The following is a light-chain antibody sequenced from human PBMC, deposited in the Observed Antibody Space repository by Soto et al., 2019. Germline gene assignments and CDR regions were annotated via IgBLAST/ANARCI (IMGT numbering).Light chain of an antibody. CDR2: GAS. CDR3: QQYNNWIT. Sequence: EIVMTQSPATLSVSPGERATLSCRASQSVSSNLAWYQQKPGQAPRLLIYGASTRATGIPARFSGSGSGTEFTLTSSSLRSEDFAVYYCQQYNNWITFGQGTRLEIK. CDR1: QSVSSN. J-gene: IGKJ5*01. V-gene: IGKV3-15*01.